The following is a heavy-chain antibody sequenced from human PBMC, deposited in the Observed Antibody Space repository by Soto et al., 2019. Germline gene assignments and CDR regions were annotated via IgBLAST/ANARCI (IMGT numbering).Heavy chain of an antibody. J-gene: IGHJ3*02. CDR2: IYYSGST. CDR3: ARAPYRGSNSRGAFDI. CDR1: GGSISSDYY. Sequence: QVQMEESGPGLVKPSQTLSLTCTVSGGSISSDYYWSWIRQPPGKGLEWMGYIYYSGSTYYTQSLKSRVTISVDTSKNQFSLKLGSVNAADTAVYYCARAPYRGSNSRGAFDIWGQGTMVSVSS. V-gene: IGHV4-30-4*01. D-gene: IGHD4-4*01.